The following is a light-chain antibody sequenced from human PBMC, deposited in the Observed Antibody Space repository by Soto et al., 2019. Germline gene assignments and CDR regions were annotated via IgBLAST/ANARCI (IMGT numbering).Light chain of an antibody. CDR3: QQYGNSPSLT. J-gene: IGKJ4*01. Sequence: EIVLTQSPGTLSLSPGERATLSCRASQSISSSYFAWYQQKPGQPPRLLIYRASDRATGIPDRFSGSGSGTDFTLTISRLEPEDSAVYYCQQYGNSPSLTFGGGTKVEIK. V-gene: IGKV3-20*01. CDR1: QSISSSY. CDR2: RAS.